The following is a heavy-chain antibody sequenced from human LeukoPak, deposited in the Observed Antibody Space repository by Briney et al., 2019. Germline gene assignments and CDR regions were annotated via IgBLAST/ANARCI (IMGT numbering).Heavy chain of an antibody. V-gene: IGHV3-30*04. J-gene: IGHJ6*03. CDR1: GFNFHNFA. CDR3: ARSPDFWSGYYTGQWGDYYYYYMDV. D-gene: IGHD3-3*01. Sequence: PERSLRLSCEASGFNFHNFAMHWVRQAPGKGLEWVAVISNDERNKYYTDSVKGRFTISRDNSKNTLYLQMNSLRAEDTAVYYCARSPDFWSGYYTGQWGDYYYYYMDVWGKGTTVTVSS. CDR2: ISNDERNK.